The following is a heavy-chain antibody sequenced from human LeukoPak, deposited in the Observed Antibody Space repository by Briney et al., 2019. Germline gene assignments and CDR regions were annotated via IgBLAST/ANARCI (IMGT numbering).Heavy chain of an antibody. CDR2: ISSSSYI. D-gene: IGHD3-3*01. CDR3: ARSLTIFGVVSGWD. V-gene: IGHV3-21*01. CDR1: GFTFSSYS. Sequence: GGSLRLSCAASGFTFSSYSMNWVRQAPGKGLEWVSSISSSSYIYYADSVKGRFTISRGNAKNSLYLQMSSLRAEDTAVYYCARSLTIFGVVSGWDWGQGTLVTVSS. J-gene: IGHJ4*02.